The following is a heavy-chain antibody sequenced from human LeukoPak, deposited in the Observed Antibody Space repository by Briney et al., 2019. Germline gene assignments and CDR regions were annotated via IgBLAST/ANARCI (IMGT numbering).Heavy chain of an antibody. CDR2: IYSGGDT. CDR3: ARYCSGGSCWDY. D-gene: IGHD2-15*01. V-gene: IGHV3-66*01. Sequence: GGSLRLSCAASGITVSSNYMSWVRQAPGKGLEWVSIIYSGGDTYYADSVKGRFTISRDNSKNSLYLQMNSLRAEDTAVCYCARYCSGGSCWDYWGQGTLVTVSS. J-gene: IGHJ4*02. CDR1: GITVSSNY.